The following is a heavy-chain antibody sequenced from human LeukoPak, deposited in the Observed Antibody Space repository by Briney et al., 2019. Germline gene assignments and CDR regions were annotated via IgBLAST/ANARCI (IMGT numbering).Heavy chain of an antibody. CDR3: ARGLGPGDYFDY. CDR1: GYTFTDYY. V-gene: IGHV1-2*04. Sequence: ASVTVSFKTSGYTFTDYYLHWIRQAPGQGLEWLGWINPSSGGTNYALKFKNWVTLTRGTSISTAYVEVTRLRSDDTAVYFCARGLGPGDYFDYWGQGSLVTVSS. D-gene: IGHD7-27*01. CDR2: INPSSGGT. J-gene: IGHJ4*02.